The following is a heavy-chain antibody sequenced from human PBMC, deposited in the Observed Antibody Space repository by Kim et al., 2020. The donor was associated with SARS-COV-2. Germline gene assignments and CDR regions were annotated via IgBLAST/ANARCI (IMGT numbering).Heavy chain of an antibody. J-gene: IGHJ4*02. Sequence: DSVKGRFTISRDNGRNSVYLQMNSLRREDTAIYYCARPCSGSTCYSPFFDYWGQGVLVTVSS. D-gene: IGHD2-15*01. CDR3: ARPCSGSTCYSPFFDY. V-gene: IGHV3-11*06.